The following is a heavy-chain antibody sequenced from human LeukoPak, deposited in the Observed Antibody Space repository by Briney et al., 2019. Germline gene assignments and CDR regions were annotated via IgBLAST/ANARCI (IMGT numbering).Heavy chain of an antibody. J-gene: IGHJ4*02. CDR3: AKETTFYYDSSGYWGY. V-gene: IGHV1-69*13. CDR1: GGTFSSYA. Sequence: GASVKVSGKASGGTFSSYAISWVRQAPGQGLEWMGGIIPIFGTANYAQKFQGRVTITADESTSTAYMELSSLRAEDTAVYYCAKETTFYYDSSGYWGYWGQGTLVTVSS. CDR2: IIPIFGTA. D-gene: IGHD3-22*01.